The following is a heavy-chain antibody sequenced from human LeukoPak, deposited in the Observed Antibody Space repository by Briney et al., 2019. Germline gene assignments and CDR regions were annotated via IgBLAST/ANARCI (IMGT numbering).Heavy chain of an antibody. D-gene: IGHD4-17*01. Sequence: GGSLRLSCAASGFTFSSYWMSWVRPAPGKGLEWVANIKQDGSEKYYVDSVKGRFTISRDNAKNSLYLQMNSLRAEDTAVYYCARVSNDYGDYPGAFDIWGQGTMVTVSS. CDR2: IKQDGSEK. J-gene: IGHJ3*02. CDR3: ARVSNDYGDYPGAFDI. CDR1: GFTFSSYW. V-gene: IGHV3-7*01.